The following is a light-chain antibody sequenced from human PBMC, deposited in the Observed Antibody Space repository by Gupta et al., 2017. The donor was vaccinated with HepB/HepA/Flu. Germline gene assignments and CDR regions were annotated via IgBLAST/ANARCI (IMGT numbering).Light chain of an antibody. CDR3: CSYAGSSAVV. CDR2: EVS. J-gene: IGLJ2*01. Sequence: QSDRTQPAYGSGPPGQSITISCTGTSSDVGSYNLVSWYQQHPGKAPKLMIYEVSKRPSGVSNRFSGSKSGNTASLTISGLQAEDEADYYCCSYAGSSAVVFGGGTKLTVL. CDR1: SSDVGSYNL. V-gene: IGLV2-23*02.